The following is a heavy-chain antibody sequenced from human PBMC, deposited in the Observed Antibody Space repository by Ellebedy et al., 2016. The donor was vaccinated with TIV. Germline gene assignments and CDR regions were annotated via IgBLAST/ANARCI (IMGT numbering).Heavy chain of an antibody. Sequence: SQTLSLTCAISGDSVSNNTAAWNWIRQSPSRGLEWLGRTYYRSKWYNDYAVFVKSRITINPDTSRNLFSLQLNSVTPEDTAVYFCARGGIAVAGMIGFDPWGQGTLVTVSS. D-gene: IGHD6-19*01. CDR2: TYYRSKWYN. V-gene: IGHV6-1*01. J-gene: IGHJ5*02. CDR3: ARGGIAVAGMIGFDP. CDR1: GDSVSNNTAA.